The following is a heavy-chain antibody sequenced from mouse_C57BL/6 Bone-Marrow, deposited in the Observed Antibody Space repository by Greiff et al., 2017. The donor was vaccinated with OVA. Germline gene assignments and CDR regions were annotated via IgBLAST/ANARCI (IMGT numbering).Heavy chain of an antibody. Sequence: EVQLQESGGGLVQPKGSLKLSCAASGFTFNTYAMHWVRQAPGKGLEWVARIRSKSSNYATYYADSVKDRFTISRDDSQSMLYLQMNNLKTEDTAMYYCVRSTTVVATREYYFDYWGQGTTLTVSS. CDR1: GFTFNTYA. V-gene: IGHV10-3*01. D-gene: IGHD1-1*01. CDR2: IRSKSSNYAT. CDR3: VRSTTVVATREYYFDY. J-gene: IGHJ2*01.